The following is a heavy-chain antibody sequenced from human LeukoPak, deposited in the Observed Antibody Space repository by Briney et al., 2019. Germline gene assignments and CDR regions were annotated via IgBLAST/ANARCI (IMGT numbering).Heavy chain of an antibody. D-gene: IGHD3-10*01. CDR3: APSISMVRGVISHNWFDP. CDR1: GGSISSSSYY. Sequence: SETLSLTCTVSGGSISSSSYYWGWIRQPPGKGLEWIGSIYYSGSTYYNPSLKSRVTISVDTSKNQFSLKLSSVTAADTAVYYCAPSISMVRGVISHNWFDPWGQGTLVTVSS. V-gene: IGHV4-39*07. J-gene: IGHJ5*02. CDR2: IYYSGST.